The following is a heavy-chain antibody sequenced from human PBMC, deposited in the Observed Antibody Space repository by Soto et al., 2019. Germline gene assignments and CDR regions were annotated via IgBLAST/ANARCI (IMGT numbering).Heavy chain of an antibody. CDR2: VYYRGSI. J-gene: IGHJ5*01. Sequence: SETLSLTCTVSNGSISGADYYWSWIRQPPGKGLEFLGYVYYRGSIHYNPSLESRIAISVDTSKNQFYLKLTSVTAADTAVYFCARVTFTPNWFDSWGQGTLVTVSS. CDR1: NGSISGADYY. V-gene: IGHV4-30-4*01. CDR3: ARVTFTPNWFDS.